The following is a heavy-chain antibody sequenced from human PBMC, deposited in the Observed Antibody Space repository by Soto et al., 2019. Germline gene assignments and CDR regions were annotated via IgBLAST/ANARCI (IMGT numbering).Heavy chain of an antibody. CDR2: ISGSGGST. J-gene: IGHJ4*02. D-gene: IGHD3-16*01. CDR1: GFTFSSFA. Sequence: EVQLLESGGGLVQPGESLRVSCAVSGFTFSSFAMSWVRQAPGKGLEWVSTISGSGGSTYYADSVKGRFTISRDNSRNTLSVQMNSLRAEDTAVYYCAKGSYDYVPDYWGQGTLVTVSS. CDR3: AKGSYDYVPDY. V-gene: IGHV3-23*01.